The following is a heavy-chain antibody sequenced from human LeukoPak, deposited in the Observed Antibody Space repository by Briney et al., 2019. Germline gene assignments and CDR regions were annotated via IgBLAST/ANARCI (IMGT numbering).Heavy chain of an antibody. Sequence: ASVKVSCKASGYTFTSYGISWVRQAPGQGLEWMGWISAYSGNTKYAQKLQGRVTMTTDTSTSTADMELRSLRSDDTAVYYCARVTTPPPPDRYSYDPNFDYWGQGTLVTVSS. CDR2: ISAYSGNT. D-gene: IGHD5-18*01. J-gene: IGHJ4*02. V-gene: IGHV1-18*01. CDR3: ARVTTPPPPDRYSYDPNFDY. CDR1: GYTFTSYG.